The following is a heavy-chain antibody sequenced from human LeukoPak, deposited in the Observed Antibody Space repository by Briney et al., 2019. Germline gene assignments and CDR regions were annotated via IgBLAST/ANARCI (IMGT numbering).Heavy chain of an antibody. CDR2: IIPIFGTA. J-gene: IGHJ4*02. CDR1: GGTFSSYA. V-gene: IGHV1-69*13. Sequence: SVKVSCKASGGTFSSYAISWVRQAPGQGLEWMGGIIPIFGTANYAQKFQGRVTITADESTSTAYMELSSLRSEDTAVYYCARFLSQLYYFDYWGQGTLVTVSS. CDR3: ARFLSQLYYFDY. D-gene: IGHD3-3*01.